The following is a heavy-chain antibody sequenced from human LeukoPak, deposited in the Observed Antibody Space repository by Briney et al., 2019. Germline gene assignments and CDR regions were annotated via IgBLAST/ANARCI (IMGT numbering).Heavy chain of an antibody. J-gene: IGHJ6*02. D-gene: IGHD2-21*02. CDR2: IYYSGST. V-gene: IGHV4-31*03. CDR1: GGSISSGGYY. Sequence: SETLSLTCTVSGGSISSGGYYWSWIRQHPGKGLEWIGYIYYSGSTYYNPSLKSRVTISVDTSKNQFSLKLSSVTAADTAVYYCAVLVVVTAIDPMDVWGQGTTVTVSS. CDR3: AVLVVVTAIDPMDV.